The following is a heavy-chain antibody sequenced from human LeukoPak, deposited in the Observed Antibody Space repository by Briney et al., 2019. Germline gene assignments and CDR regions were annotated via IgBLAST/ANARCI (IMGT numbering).Heavy chain of an antibody. Sequence: GGSLRLSCAASGFTFSDYYMSWIRQAPGKGLEWVSYISSGSSFTNYADSVKGRFTISRDNSKNTLYLQMNSLRAEDTAVYYCATKGRFGYWGQGTLVTVSS. J-gene: IGHJ4*02. CDR3: ATKGRFGY. CDR1: GFTFSDYY. V-gene: IGHV3-11*06. D-gene: IGHD3-10*01. CDR2: ISSGSSFT.